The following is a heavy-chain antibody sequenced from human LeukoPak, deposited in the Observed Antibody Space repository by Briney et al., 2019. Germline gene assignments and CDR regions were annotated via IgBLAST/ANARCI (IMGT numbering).Heavy chain of an antibody. CDR2: ISSSSSTI. Sequence: PGGSLRLSCAASGFTFSSYSMNWVRQAPGKGLEWVSYISSSSSTIYYADSVKGRFTISRDNAKNMLYLQMNSLRAEDTAVYYCAKSNGVDRNGYNSDYFDYWGQGTLVTVSS. V-gene: IGHV3-48*01. D-gene: IGHD5-24*01. CDR1: GFTFSSYS. J-gene: IGHJ4*02. CDR3: AKSNGVDRNGYNSDYFDY.